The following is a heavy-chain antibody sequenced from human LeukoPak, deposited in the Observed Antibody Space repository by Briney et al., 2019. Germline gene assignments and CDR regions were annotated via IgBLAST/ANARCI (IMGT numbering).Heavy chain of an antibody. V-gene: IGHV6-1*01. CDR1: GDSFSNNSAI. Sequence: SQTLSLTCAISGDSFSNNSAIWIWIRQSPSRGLQWLGRTYYRSKWYNDHAVSVKSRITLNVDTSKNQFSLQLNSVTPEDTAVYYCARSSNLHYFDYWGQGTQVTVSS. CDR3: ARSSNLHYFDY. J-gene: IGHJ4*02. CDR2: TYYRSKWYN.